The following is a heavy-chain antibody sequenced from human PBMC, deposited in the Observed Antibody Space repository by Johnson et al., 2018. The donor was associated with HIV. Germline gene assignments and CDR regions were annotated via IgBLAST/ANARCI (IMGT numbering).Heavy chain of an antibody. CDR3: AREALIVVVEPSDAFDI. CDR1: GFTFSSYA. V-gene: IGHV3-30-3*01. Sequence: QVQLVESGGGVVQPGRSLRLSCAASGFTFSSYAMHWVRQAPGKGLEWVAVILYDGSNKYYADSVKGRFTISRDNSKNTLYLQMNSLRVEDTAVYYCAREALIVVVEPSDAFDIWGQGTMVTVSS. CDR2: ILYDGSNK. D-gene: IGHD3-22*01. J-gene: IGHJ3*02.